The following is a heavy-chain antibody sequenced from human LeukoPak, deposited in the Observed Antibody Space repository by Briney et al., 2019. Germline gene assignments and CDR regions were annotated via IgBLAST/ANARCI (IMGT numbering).Heavy chain of an antibody. CDR2: IYYSGST. V-gene: IGHV4-59*08. J-gene: IGHJ3*02. D-gene: IGHD3-10*01. Sequence: SETLSLTCTVSGGSISNYYWCWIRQPPGKGLEWIGYIYYSGSTNYNPSLKSRVTISVDTSKNQFSLKLSSVTAADTAVYYCARRAVRSRSAFDIWGQGTMVTVSS. CDR3: ARRAVRSRSAFDI. CDR1: GGSISNYY.